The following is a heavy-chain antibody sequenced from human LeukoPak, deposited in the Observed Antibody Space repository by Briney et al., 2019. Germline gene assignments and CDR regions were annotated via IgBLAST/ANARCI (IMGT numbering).Heavy chain of an antibody. D-gene: IGHD3-22*01. Sequence: SETLSLTCTVSGGSISSSSYYWGWIRQPPGKGLEWIGSIYYSGSTYYNPSLKSRVTISVDTSKNQFSLKLSSVTAADTAVYYCARLGGYYYDSSDYYFDHWGQGTLVTVSS. CDR1: GGSISSSSYY. V-gene: IGHV4-39*01. CDR2: IYYSGST. J-gene: IGHJ4*02. CDR3: ARLGGYYYDSSDYYFDH.